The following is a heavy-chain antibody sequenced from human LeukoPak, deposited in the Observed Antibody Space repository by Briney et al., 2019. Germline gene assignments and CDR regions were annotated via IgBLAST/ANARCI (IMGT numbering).Heavy chain of an antibody. V-gene: IGHV3-30-3*01. D-gene: IGHD3-3*01. CDR2: ISYEGSNK. Sequence: GGPLRLLCGLSGFTLRSYVMQEVPPPPGRGVEGVAVISYEGSNKYYADSVKGRFTIDRDNSENTLYLQMNSLRAEDTAVYYCARGGLSYDFWSGYYTLDYWGQGTLVTVSS. J-gene: IGHJ4*02. CDR1: GFTLRSYV. CDR3: ARGGLSYDFWSGYYTLDY.